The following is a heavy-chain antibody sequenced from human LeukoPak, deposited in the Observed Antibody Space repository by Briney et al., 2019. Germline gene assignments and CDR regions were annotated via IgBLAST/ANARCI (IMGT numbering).Heavy chain of an antibody. D-gene: IGHD1-26*01. CDR1: GYTFTGYY. Sequence: GSVKVSCKASGYTFTGYYMHWVRQAPGQGLEWMGWINPNSGGTNYAQKFQGRVTMTRDTSINTDYMELSRLRSDDTAVYYCAKEDSGSSIDYWGQGTLVTASS. J-gene: IGHJ4*02. CDR3: AKEDSGSSIDY. V-gene: IGHV1-2*02. CDR2: INPNSGGT.